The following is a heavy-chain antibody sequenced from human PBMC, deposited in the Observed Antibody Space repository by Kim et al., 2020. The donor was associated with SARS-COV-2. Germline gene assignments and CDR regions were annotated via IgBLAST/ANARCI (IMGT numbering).Heavy chain of an antibody. CDR1: GGSISNYY. CDR2: IYDSGST. D-gene: IGHD1-1*01. Sequence: SETLSLSCTVSGGSISNYYWTWIRQSPGKGLEWIGHIYDSGSTNYNPSLKSRVTISVDTSKNQFSLKLSSVTAADTAVYYCARSEVHIWPTNWCQGTLVT. CDR3: ARSEVHIWPTN. V-gene: IGHV4-59*01. J-gene: IGHJ4*02.